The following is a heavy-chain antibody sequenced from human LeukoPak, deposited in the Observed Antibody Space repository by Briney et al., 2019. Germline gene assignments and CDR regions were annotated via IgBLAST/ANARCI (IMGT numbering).Heavy chain of an antibody. CDR2: INAGNGNT. V-gene: IGHV1-3*01. CDR3: VKGSGYDSNFDY. Sequence: ASVKVSCKASGYSFTNYAMHWVRQASGQRLEWMGWINAGNGNTKYSQKFQGRVTITRDTSASTGHVELSGLRSEDTAVYYCVKGSGYDSNFDYWGQGTLVTVSS. D-gene: IGHD5-12*01. J-gene: IGHJ4*02. CDR1: GYSFTNYA.